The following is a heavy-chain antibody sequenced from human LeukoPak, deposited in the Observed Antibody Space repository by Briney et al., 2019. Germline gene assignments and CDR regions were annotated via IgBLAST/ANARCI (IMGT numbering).Heavy chain of an antibody. CDR2: ISSSGSTI. J-gene: IGHJ4*02. CDR1: GFTFSSYE. V-gene: IGHV3-48*03. CDR3: ARDSGSFRTRYFDY. Sequence: GGSLRLSCVASGFTFSSYEMNWVRQAPGKGLEWVSYISSSGSTIYYADSVKGRFTISRDNAKNSLYLQMNSLRAEDTAVYYCARDSGSFRTRYFDYWGQGTLVTVSS. D-gene: IGHD1-26*01.